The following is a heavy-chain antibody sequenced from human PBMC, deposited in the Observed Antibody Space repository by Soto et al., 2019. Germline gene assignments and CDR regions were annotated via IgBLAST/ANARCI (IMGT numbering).Heavy chain of an antibody. V-gene: IGHV4-59*12. Sequence: SETLSLTCTVSGGSISNFYWSWIRQPPGKGLEWIGYVYYTGSTSYNPSLKRRVTFSADSSRGQFSLRLNSVTAADTAVYYCARVTSCYFCGSNNWFDPWGQGTLVTVSS. CDR1: GGSISNFY. CDR2: VYYTGST. J-gene: IGHJ5*02. D-gene: IGHD2-2*01. CDR3: ARVTSCYFCGSNNWFDP.